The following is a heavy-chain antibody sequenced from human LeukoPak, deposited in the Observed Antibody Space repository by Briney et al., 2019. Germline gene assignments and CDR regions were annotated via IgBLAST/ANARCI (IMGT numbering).Heavy chain of an antibody. CDR1: GFTFSSYS. Sequence: PGGSLRLXCAASGFTFSSYSMNWVRQAPGKGLEWVSSISSSSSYIYYADSVKGRFTISRDNAKNSLYLQMNSLRAEDTAVYYCARDPLGLYDFWSGYYVSRSYYFDYWGQGTLVTVSS. CDR2: ISSSSSYI. J-gene: IGHJ4*02. D-gene: IGHD3-3*01. V-gene: IGHV3-21*01. CDR3: ARDPLGLYDFWSGYYVSRSYYFDY.